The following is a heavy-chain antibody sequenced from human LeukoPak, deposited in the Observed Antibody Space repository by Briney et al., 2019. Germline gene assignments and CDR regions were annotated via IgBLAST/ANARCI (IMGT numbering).Heavy chain of an antibody. CDR3: ARRSTAHDS. D-gene: IGHD5-18*01. V-gene: IGHV1-18*01. J-gene: IGHJ4*02. CDR1: GDTFTTYD. Sequence: ASVKVSCKASGDTFTTYDISWVRQAPGQGLQWMGRISVYNGNPKYAQRFQGRVTMTTDRVTKTAHMELRSLRSDDTAVYYCARRSTAHDSWGQGTLVTVSS. CDR2: ISVYNGNP.